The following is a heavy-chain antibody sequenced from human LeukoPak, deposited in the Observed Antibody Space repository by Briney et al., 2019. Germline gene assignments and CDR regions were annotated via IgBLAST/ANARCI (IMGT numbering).Heavy chain of an antibody. V-gene: IGHV1-69*13. J-gene: IGHJ4*02. CDR2: IIPIFGTA. CDR3: ARDSSECSGGSCFGY. Sequence: ASVKVSCKASGGTFSSYAISWVRQAPGQGLEWMGGIIPIFGTANYAQKFQGRVTITADESTSTAYMELSNLRSEDTAVYYCARDSSECSGGSCFGYWGQGTLVTVSS. D-gene: IGHD2-15*01. CDR1: GGTFSSYA.